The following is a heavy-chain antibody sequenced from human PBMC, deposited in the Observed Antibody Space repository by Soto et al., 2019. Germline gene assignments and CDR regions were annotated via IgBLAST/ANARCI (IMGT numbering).Heavy chain of an antibody. J-gene: IGHJ6*03. V-gene: IGHV3-9*01. CDR3: AKGGGSSSSYYMDV. D-gene: IGHD6-6*01. Sequence: GGSLRLSCAASGFTFDDYAMHWVRQAPGKGLEWVSGISWNSGSIGYADSVKGRFTISRDNAKNSLYLQMNSLRAEDTALYYCAKGGGSSSSYYMDVWGKGTTVTVPS. CDR2: ISWNSGSI. CDR1: GFTFDDYA.